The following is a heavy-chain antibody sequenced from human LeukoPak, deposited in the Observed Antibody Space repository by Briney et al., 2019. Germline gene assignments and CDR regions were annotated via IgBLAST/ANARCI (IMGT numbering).Heavy chain of an antibody. V-gene: IGHV4-59*01. CDR2: IYYSGST. D-gene: IGHD6-13*01. J-gene: IGHJ6*02. CDR1: GGSISSYY. Sequence: SETLSLTCTVSGGSISSYYWSWLRQPPGKGLEWIGYIYYSGSTNYNPSLKSRVTISVDTSKNQFSLKLSSVTAADTAVYYCARAWTIAAAGTADYYYYGMDVWGQGTTVTVSS. CDR3: ARAWTIAAAGTADYYYYGMDV.